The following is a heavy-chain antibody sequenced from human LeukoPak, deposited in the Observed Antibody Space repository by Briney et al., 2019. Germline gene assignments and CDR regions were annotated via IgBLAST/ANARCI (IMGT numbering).Heavy chain of an antibody. CDR1: GGTISSGSYS. D-gene: IGHD7-27*01. V-gene: IGHV4-30-2*01. J-gene: IGHJ4*02. CDR3: ARFSPRAMGNYLDF. CDR2: IYPRGST. Sequence: SETLSLTCAVSGGTISSGSYSWSWIRQPPGQGLEWIGYIYPRGSTYYNPSLKRRVILSLDKSANQFSLNLSSVTAADTAVYYCARFSPRAMGNYLDFWGQGTLVTVSS.